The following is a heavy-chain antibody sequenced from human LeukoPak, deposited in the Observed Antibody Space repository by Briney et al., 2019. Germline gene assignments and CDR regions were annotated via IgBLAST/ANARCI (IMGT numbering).Heavy chain of an antibody. J-gene: IGHJ4*02. CDR3: ARGGVVVEGFFDY. Sequence: SVKVSCKASGGTFSSYTISWVRQAPGQGLEWMGRIIPILGIANYAQKFQGRVTITADKSTSTAYMELSSPRSEDTAVYYCARGGVVVEGFFDYWGQGTLVTVSS. D-gene: IGHD3-22*01. CDR2: IIPILGIA. CDR1: GGTFSSYT. V-gene: IGHV1-69*02.